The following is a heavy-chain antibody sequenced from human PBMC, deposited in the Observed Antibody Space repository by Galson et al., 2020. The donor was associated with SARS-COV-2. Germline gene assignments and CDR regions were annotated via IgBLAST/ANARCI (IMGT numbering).Heavy chain of an antibody. CDR3: AGYDFWSAAYS. V-gene: IGHV4-61*09. J-gene: IGHJ4*02. CDR2: IYSSGSA. Sequence: SETLSLTCPVSAASVTGTTYYWNWIRQPAGKGLEWIGHIYSSGSANYNPSLKSRATISVDTSKSHFSLKLSSVTAADTAVYYCAGYDFWSAAYSWGQGTLVTVSS. CDR1: AASVTGTTYY. D-gene: IGHD3-3*01.